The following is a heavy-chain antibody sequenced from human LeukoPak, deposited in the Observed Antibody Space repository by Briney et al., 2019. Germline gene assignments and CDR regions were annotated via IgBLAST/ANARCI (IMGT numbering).Heavy chain of an antibody. CDR3: ARETSGSSGWYWVY. CDR2: INPNSGGT. Sequence: ASVKVSCKASGYTFTSYYMHWVRQAPGQGLEWMGWINPNSGGTNYAQKFQGRVTMTRDTSISTAYMELSRLRSDDTAVYCCARETSGSSGWYWVYWGQGTLVTVSS. CDR1: GYTFTSYY. J-gene: IGHJ4*02. D-gene: IGHD6-19*01. V-gene: IGHV1-2*02.